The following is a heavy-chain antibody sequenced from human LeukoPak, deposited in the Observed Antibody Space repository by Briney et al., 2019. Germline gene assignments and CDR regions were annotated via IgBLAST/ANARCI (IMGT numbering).Heavy chain of an antibody. CDR2: INPSGGST. Sequence: ASMKVSCKASGYTFTSYYMHWVRQAPGQGLEWMGIINPSGGSTSYAQKSQGRVTMTTDTSTSTAYMELRSLRSDDTAVYYCARDLSRRLSYYDSSGYYGSWGQGTLVTVSS. D-gene: IGHD3-22*01. CDR1: GYTFTSYY. V-gene: IGHV1-46*01. J-gene: IGHJ5*02. CDR3: ARDLSRRLSYYDSSGYYGS.